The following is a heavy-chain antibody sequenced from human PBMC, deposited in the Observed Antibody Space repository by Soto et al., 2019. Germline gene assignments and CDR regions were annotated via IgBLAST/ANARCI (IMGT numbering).Heavy chain of an antibody. V-gene: IGHV4-30-2*01. Sequence: PSETLSLTCSVSGGSITSGRSSWSWIRQPPGKGLEWIGYIYHSGSTYYNPSLKSRVTISVDRSKNQFSLKLSSVTAADTAVYYCARAPYSSSNFDYWGQGTLVTVSS. CDR1: GGSITSGRSS. J-gene: IGHJ4*02. D-gene: IGHD6-6*01. CDR2: IYHSGST. CDR3: ARAPYSSSNFDY.